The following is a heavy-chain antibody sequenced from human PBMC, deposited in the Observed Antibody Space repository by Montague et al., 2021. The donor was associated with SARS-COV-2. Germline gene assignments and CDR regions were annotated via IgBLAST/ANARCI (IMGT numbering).Heavy chain of an antibody. Sequence: SRSLSWAASGFSFSSFSMHWVRQAPGKGLGSLAVVSTDVNEKYYSGSVRGRFTISRDNSKNTVSLQVNSLRVEDTAVYYCVRDPGMNGLDIWGQGTRVTVSS. CDR2: VSTDVNEK. CDR3: VRDPGMNGLDI. CDR1: GFSFSSFS. J-gene: IGHJ3*02. V-gene: IGHV3-30*04. D-gene: IGHD2-8*01.